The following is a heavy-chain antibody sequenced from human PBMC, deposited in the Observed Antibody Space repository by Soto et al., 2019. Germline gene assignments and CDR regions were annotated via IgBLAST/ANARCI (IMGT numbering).Heavy chain of an antibody. CDR3: ARDRTYSGSGNYNFDY. J-gene: IGHJ4*02. D-gene: IGHD3-10*01. CDR2: IYHSGST. CDR1: GGSITSGTYY. V-gene: IGHV4-31*03. Sequence: QVQLQESGPGLVKPSQTLSLTCTVSGGSITSGTYYWSWIRLHPGKGLEWIGYIYHSGSTYYNPSLNIRVTISVETSKNQFSLKLSSETAADTAVYYCARDRTYSGSGNYNFDYWGQGILVTVSA.